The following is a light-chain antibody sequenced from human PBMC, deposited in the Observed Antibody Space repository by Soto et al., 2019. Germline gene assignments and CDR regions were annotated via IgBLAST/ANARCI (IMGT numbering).Light chain of an antibody. Sequence: EIVMTQAPATLSVSPGERATLSCRASQNIYNNLAWYQQNFGQAPRLLIYGASTRATDIPARFSGSGSGTEFTLTISGLQSEDFAVYYCQQYNTLSGTFGQGTKVDIK. J-gene: IGKJ1*01. CDR2: GAS. CDR1: QNIYNN. V-gene: IGKV3-15*01. CDR3: QQYNTLSGT.